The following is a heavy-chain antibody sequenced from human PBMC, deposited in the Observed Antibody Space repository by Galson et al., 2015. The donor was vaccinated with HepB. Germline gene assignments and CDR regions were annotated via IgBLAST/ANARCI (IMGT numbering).Heavy chain of an antibody. J-gene: IGHJ6*02. Sequence: QSGAEVKKPGESLRISCKGSGYSFTSYWISWVRQMPGKGLEWMGRIDPGDSYTNYSPSFQGHVTISADKSISTAYLRWSSLKASDTAMYYCARGPHIYYGMDVWGQGTTVTVSS. D-gene: IGHD2-21*01. CDR3: ARGPHIYYGMDV. CDR1: GYSFTSYW. V-gene: IGHV5-10-1*01. CDR2: IDPGDSYT.